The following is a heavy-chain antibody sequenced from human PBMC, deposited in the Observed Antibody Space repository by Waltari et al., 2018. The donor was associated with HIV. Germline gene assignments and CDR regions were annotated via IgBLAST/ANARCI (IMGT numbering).Heavy chain of an antibody. CDR3: VRHWVYGSVPSAIRTFDN. V-gene: IGHV4-39*01. Sequence: QLQMQESGPGLVKPSETLSLTCSVSGDSISDTPFYWGWIRQPPGKGLEWIGSISSSGPTSSKASLSSRVIVSVDTPKNQFSLHLRSVTAADTAVYYCVRHWVYGSVPSAIRTFDNWGQGTLVTVSS. CDR2: ISSSGPT. J-gene: IGHJ4*02. CDR1: GDSISDTPFY. D-gene: IGHD3-10*01.